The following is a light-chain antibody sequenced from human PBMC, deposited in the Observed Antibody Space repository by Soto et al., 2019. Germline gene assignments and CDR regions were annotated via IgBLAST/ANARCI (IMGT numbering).Light chain of an antibody. J-gene: IGKJ1*01. CDR1: QSVSSSY. V-gene: IGKV3-20*01. CDR2: GAS. Sequence: IMLKQSPGTLSLYQGERATLSCRASQSVSSSYLAWYQQKPGQAPRLLIYGASSRATGIPDRFSGSGSGTDFTLTISRLEPEDFAVYYCQQYGSSRRTFGQGTIV. CDR3: QQYGSSRRT.